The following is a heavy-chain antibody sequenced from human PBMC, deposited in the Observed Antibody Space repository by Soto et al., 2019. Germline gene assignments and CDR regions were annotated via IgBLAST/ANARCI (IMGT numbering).Heavy chain of an antibody. Sequence: QVQLQESGPGLVKPSQTLSLTCTVSGGSISSGGYYWSWIRQHPGKGLEWIGYIYYSGSTYYNPSLKSRVTISVDTSKNQFSLKLSSVTAADTAVYYCARDRGYCSGGSCYGYYYYGMDVWGQGTTVTVSS. CDR1: GGSISSGGYY. D-gene: IGHD2-15*01. CDR3: ARDRGYCSGGSCYGYYYYGMDV. V-gene: IGHV4-31*03. CDR2: IYYSGST. J-gene: IGHJ6*02.